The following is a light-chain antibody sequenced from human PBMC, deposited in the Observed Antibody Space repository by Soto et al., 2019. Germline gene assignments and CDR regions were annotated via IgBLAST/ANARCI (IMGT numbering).Light chain of an antibody. CDR2: SNN. CDR3: AAWDDSLSVWV. Sequence: QLVLTQPHSASGTPGQRVTISCSGSSSNIGSNYVFWYQQLPGTAPKLLVYSNNQRPSGVPDRFSGSKSGTSASLAISGLRSGDEADYYCAAWDDSLSVWVFAGGTKLTVL. J-gene: IGLJ3*02. V-gene: IGLV1-47*02. CDR1: SSNIGSNY.